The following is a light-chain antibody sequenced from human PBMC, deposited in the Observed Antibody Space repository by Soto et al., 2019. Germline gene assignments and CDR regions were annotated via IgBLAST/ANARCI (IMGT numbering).Light chain of an antibody. V-gene: IGKV3-20*01. Sequence: EIVLTQSPGTLSLSPGERATLSFRASQNVASSYLAWYQQKPGQAPRLLIYAASTRATGIPDRFSGSASETDFTLTINRLEPEDSAVYYCQQYASAPFSLGPGTKVDIK. CDR3: QQYASAPFS. CDR2: AAS. CDR1: QNVASSY. J-gene: IGKJ3*01.